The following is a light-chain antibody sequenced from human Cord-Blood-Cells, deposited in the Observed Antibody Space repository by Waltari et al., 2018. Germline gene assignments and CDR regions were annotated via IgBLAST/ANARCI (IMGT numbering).Light chain of an antibody. V-gene: IGKV1-39*01. Sequence: DIQMTQSPSSLSASVGDRVTITCRASQSISSYLNWYQQKPGKAPKLLIYAASSLQSGVPSMFSGSGSGTDFTLTISSLQPEDFASYYCQQSYCTLTFGGGTKVEIK. CDR1: QSISSY. CDR2: AAS. J-gene: IGKJ4*01. CDR3: QQSYCTLT.